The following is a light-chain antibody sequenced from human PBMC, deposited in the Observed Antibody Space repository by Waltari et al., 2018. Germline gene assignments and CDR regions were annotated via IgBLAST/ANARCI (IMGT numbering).Light chain of an antibody. CDR3: SSYTSSSVYV. J-gene: IGLJ1*01. Sequence: QSALTQPASVSGSPGQSITISCTGTSSDVGGYNYVSWYQQHPGQAPKLMIYDVSKRPSGVSNRFSGSKSSNTASLTISGLQAEDEADYYCSSYTSSSVYVFGTGTKVTVL. CDR1: SSDVGGYNY. V-gene: IGLV2-14*01. CDR2: DVS.